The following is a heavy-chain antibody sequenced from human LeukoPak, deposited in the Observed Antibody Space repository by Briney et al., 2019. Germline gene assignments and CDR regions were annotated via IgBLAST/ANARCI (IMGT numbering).Heavy chain of an antibody. D-gene: IGHD6-13*01. Sequence: GGSLRLSCAASGFTFSNYAMSWVRQAPGKGLEWVSAISGSGDSTYYADSVKGRFTISRDSSKNTLYMQMNSLRAEDTAVYYCAKDYLGSSYAFDVWGQGTMVTVSS. CDR3: AKDYLGSSYAFDV. V-gene: IGHV3-23*01. J-gene: IGHJ3*01. CDR1: GFTFSNYA. CDR2: ISGSGDST.